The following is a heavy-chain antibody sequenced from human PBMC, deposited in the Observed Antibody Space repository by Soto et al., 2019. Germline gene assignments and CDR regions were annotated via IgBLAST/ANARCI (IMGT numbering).Heavy chain of an antibody. Sequence: GASVKVSCTASGYTFTTYDVNWVRQATGQGLEWMGWMNPNSGNTGYAQNFQGRVTMTRNTSISTAYMELSSLRSEDTAVYYCARGVFSGHVWGQGTTVTVSS. CDR3: ARGVFSGHV. CDR1: GYTFTTYD. CDR2: MNPNSGNT. V-gene: IGHV1-8*01. J-gene: IGHJ6*02.